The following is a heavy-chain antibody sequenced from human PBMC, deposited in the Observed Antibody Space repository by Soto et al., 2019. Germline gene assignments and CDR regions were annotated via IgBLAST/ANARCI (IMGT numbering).Heavy chain of an antibody. CDR1: GDTSTTYG. V-gene: IGHV1-18*01. CDR2: ISTYNGNT. Sequence: QVQLVQSGAEVKKPGASVKVSCKASGDTSTTYGFSWVRQAPGQGLEWMGWISTYNGNTNYARNLQGRVTITADTSTSTAYMELRSLRSDDTAVYYCARGYSSYYYDYWGQGTLVTVSS. J-gene: IGHJ4*02. D-gene: IGHD6-19*01. CDR3: ARGYSSYYYDY.